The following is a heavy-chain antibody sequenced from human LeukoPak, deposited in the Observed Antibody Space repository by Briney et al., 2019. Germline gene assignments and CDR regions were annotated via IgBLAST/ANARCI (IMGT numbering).Heavy chain of an antibody. V-gene: IGHV4-4*07. D-gene: IGHD4-17*01. CDR3: ARARDYGRSNWFDP. J-gene: IGHJ5*02. Sequence: PSETLSLTCSVSGGSLNTYYWSWIRQPAGKGLEWIGRIYTSGSTDFNPSLKSRVTMSVDKSKNQFSLKLSSATAADTAVYYCARARDYGRSNWFDPWGQGTLVIVSS. CDR2: IYTSGST. CDR1: GGSLNTYY.